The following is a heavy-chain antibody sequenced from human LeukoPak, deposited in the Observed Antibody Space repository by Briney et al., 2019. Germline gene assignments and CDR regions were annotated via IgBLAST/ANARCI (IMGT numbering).Heavy chain of an antibody. D-gene: IGHD2-2*01. CDR2: IYTSGST. CDR1: GGSISSYY. V-gene: IGHV4-4*07. CDR3: ARVVVPAAMGPDWFDP. Sequence: PSETLSLTCTASGGSISSYYWSWIRQPAGKGLEWIGRIYTSGSTNYNPSLKSRVTMSVDTSKNQFSLKLSSVTAADTAVYYCARVVVPAAMGPDWFDPWGQGTLVTVSS. J-gene: IGHJ5*02.